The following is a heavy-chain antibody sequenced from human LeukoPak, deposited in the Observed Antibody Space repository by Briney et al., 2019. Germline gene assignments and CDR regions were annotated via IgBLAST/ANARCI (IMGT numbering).Heavy chain of an antibody. CDR3: AKDNYGGIFAS. D-gene: IGHD4-17*01. CDR1: GFTFSAYG. V-gene: IGHV3-23*01. J-gene: IGHJ4*02. Sequence: GGSLRLSCAASGFTFSAYGMSWVRQAPGKGLEWVSHISDTVRDTWYANSVKGRFIISRDNSRDTVYLQMSSLRPEDTALYFCAKDNYGGIFASWGQGTLATVSS. CDR2: ISDTVRDT.